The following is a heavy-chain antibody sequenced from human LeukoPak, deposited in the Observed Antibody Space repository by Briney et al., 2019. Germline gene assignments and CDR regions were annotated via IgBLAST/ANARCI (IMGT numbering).Heavy chain of an antibody. D-gene: IGHD6-19*01. Sequence: ASVKVSCKASGYTFPDYYIHWVRQAPGQGLEWMGRINPNSGGTNYAQKFQDRVTMTRDTSISTTYMDLSRLRSDDTAVYYCARDYEAVAGFDYWGQGTLVTVSS. CDR3: ARDYEAVAGFDY. CDR1: GYTFPDYY. V-gene: IGHV1-2*06. CDR2: INPNSGGT. J-gene: IGHJ4*02.